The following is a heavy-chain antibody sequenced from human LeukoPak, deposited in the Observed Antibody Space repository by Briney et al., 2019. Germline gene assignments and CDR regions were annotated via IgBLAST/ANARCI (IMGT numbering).Heavy chain of an antibody. CDR3: AREFEDTAMVT. V-gene: IGHV3-48*03. CDR2: ISSSGSTI. J-gene: IGHJ4*02. D-gene: IGHD5-18*01. Sequence: PGGSLRVSCAASGFTFSSYEMNRVRQAPGKGLEWVSYISSSGSTIYYADSVKGRFTISRDNAKNSLYLQMNSLRAEDTAVYYCAREFEDTAMVTWGQGTLVTVSS. CDR1: GFTFSSYE.